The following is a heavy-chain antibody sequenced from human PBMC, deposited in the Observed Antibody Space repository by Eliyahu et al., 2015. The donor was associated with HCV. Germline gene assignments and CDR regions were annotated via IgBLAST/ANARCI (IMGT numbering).Heavy chain of an antibody. CDR2: INHSGST. Sequence: GLEWIGEINHSGSTNYNPSLKSRVTISVDTSKNQFSLKLSSVTAADTAVYYCARVVVVVPAAMRGVYYYGMDVWGQGTTVTVSS. D-gene: IGHD2-2*01. V-gene: IGHV4-34*01. J-gene: IGHJ6*02. CDR3: ARVVVVVPAAMRGVYYYGMDV.